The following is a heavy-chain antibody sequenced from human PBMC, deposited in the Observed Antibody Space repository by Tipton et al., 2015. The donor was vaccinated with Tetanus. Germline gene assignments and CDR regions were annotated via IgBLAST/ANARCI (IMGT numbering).Heavy chain of an antibody. J-gene: IGHJ4*02. CDR1: GFTFSSYA. V-gene: IGHV3-23*01. D-gene: IGHD6-19*01. CDR2: ISGSGGST. Sequence: SLRLSCAASGFTFSSYAMSWVRQAPGKGLEWVSAISGSGGSTYYADSVKGRFTISRDNSKNTLYLQMNSLRAEDTAVYYCAKIRAVAQYYFDYWGQGTLVTVSS. CDR3: AKIRAVAQYYFDY.